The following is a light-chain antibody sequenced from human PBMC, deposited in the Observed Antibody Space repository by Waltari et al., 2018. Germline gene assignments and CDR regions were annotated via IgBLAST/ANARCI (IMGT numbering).Light chain of an antibody. CDR2: LGS. V-gene: IGKV2-28*01. CDR1: QSLLHSNGYNY. Sequence: DIVMTQSPLSLPVTPGEPASISCRSSQSLLHSNGYNYLDWYLQKPGQSPQLLIYLGSNRASGVPDRFSVSGSGTDFTLKISRVEAEDGGVYYCMQALQTPWTFGQGTKVEIK. CDR3: MQALQTPWT. J-gene: IGKJ1*01.